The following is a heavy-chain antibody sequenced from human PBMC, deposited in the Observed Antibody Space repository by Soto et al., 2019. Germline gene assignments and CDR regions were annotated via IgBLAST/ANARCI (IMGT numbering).Heavy chain of an antibody. V-gene: IGHV1-69*13. J-gene: IGHJ3*02. D-gene: IGHD2-8*01. CDR2: IIPIFGTA. CDR3: ARGRGYCTNGVCLQDAFDI. CDR1: GGTFSSYA. Sequence: GASVKVSCRASGGTFSSYAISWVRQAPGQGLEWMGGIIPIFGTANYAQKFQGRVTITADESTRTACMELSSLRSEDTAVYYCARGRGYCTNGVCLQDAFDICGQGTMGAV.